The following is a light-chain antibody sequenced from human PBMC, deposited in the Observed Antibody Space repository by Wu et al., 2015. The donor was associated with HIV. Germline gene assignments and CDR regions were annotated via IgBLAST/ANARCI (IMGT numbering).Light chain of an antibody. V-gene: IGKV3-20*01. J-gene: IGKJ1*01. CDR1: QSVSSYY. Sequence: EIVLTQSPGTLSLSPGERVTLSCRASQSVSSYYFAWYQQKPGQAPRLLIYGASNRATGIPDRFSGSGSGTDFTLTINRLEPEDFAVYYCQQYGSSPRTFGQGTKVEIK. CDR2: GAS. CDR3: QQYGSSPRT.